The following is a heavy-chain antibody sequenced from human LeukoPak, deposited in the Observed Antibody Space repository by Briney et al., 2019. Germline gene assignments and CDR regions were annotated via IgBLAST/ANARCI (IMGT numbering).Heavy chain of an antibody. D-gene: IGHD3-10*01. J-gene: IGHJ2*01. CDR1: GYTFNTYG. Sequence: ASVEVSCKASGYTFNTYGITWLRQAPGQGLEWMAWISTHNGNTKYGQKFQGRVTMNTDTSTSTAYMELRSLRSDDTAVYYCASRTIGSGSYYYFDLWGRGTLVTVSS. V-gene: IGHV1-18*01. CDR3: ASRTIGSGSYYYFDL. CDR2: ISTHNGNT.